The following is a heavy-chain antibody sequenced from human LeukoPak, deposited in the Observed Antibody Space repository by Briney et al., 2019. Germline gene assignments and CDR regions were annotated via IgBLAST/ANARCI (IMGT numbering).Heavy chain of an antibody. V-gene: IGHV4-30-4*08. CDR1: GASISSGDYY. CDR2: IYYSGST. CDR3: ARGTIYHPPNY. D-gene: IGHD5-24*01. J-gene: IGHJ4*02. Sequence: SETLSLTCTVSGASISSGDYYWIWIRQPPGKGLEWIGYIYYSGSTYYNPSLKILLTMSLGTSKHQFSLKLSSVTAADTAVYYCARGTIYHPPNYWGQGTLVTVSS.